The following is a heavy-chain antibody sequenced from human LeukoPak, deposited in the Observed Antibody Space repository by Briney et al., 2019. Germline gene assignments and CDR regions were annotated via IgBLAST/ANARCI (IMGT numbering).Heavy chain of an antibody. CDR1: GFTFSGFA. J-gene: IGHJ4*02. Sequence: PGGSLRLSCAASGFTFSGFAMSWVRQAPGKGLEWVSSISGSGGSTYYADSVKGRFTISRDTFKNTLFLQMNSLRAEDTAVYYCARVGIGGAYYNDYWGQGTLVTVSS. CDR3: ARVGIGGAYYNDY. D-gene: IGHD3-22*01. CDR2: ISGSGGST. V-gene: IGHV3-23*01.